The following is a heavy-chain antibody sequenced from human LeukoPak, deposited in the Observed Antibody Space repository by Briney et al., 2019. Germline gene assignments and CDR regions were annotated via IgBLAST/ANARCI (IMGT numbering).Heavy chain of an antibody. CDR2: ISWNSGSI. J-gene: IGHJ6*02. D-gene: IGHD3-10*01. Sequence: GGSLRLSCAASGFTFDDYAMHWVRHTPGKGLEWVSGISWNSGSIGYADSVKGRFTISRDNAKNSLYLQMNSLRAEDTALYYCAKDIAPITMVRGNYYYYGMDVWGQGTTVTVSS. CDR1: GFTFDDYA. V-gene: IGHV3-9*01. CDR3: AKDIAPITMVRGNYYYYGMDV.